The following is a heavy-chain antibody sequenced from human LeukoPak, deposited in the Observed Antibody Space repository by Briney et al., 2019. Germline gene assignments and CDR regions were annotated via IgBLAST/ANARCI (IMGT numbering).Heavy chain of an antibody. Sequence: PSETLSLTCAVSGGSISSGGYSWSWIRQPPGKGLEWIGCIYHSGSTYYNPSLKRRVTISVDRSKNQFSLKLSSVTAADTAVYYCARGIRGYYGSGSLDYWGQGTLVTVSS. CDR3: ARGIRGYYGSGSLDY. J-gene: IGHJ4*02. V-gene: IGHV4-30-2*01. CDR2: IYHSGST. D-gene: IGHD3-10*01. CDR1: GGSISSGGYS.